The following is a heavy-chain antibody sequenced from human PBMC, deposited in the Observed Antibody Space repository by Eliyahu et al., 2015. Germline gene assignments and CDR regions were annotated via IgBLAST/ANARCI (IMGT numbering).Heavy chain of an antibody. D-gene: IGHD7-27*01. Sequence: GVSHAPXWGRAWISATGGCGGTSYYADXVEGRFSISRDNSKNTXYLQMNSLTAADTAVYYCAKRLTGATGNWYFDLWGRGTLVTVSS. J-gene: IGHJ2*01. CDR3: AKRLTGATGNWYFDL. V-gene: IGHV3-23*01. CDR2: TGGCGGTS.